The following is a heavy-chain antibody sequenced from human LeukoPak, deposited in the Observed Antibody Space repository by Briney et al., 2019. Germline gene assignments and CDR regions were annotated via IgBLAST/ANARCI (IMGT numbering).Heavy chain of an antibody. V-gene: IGHV4-31*03. Sequence: SETLSLTCTVSGSSISSGGYYWSWIRQHPGKGLEWIGYIYYSGSTYYNPSLKSRVTISVDTSKNQFSLKLSSVTAADTAVYYCARNVYDILTYYYYGMDVWGQGTTVTVSS. J-gene: IGHJ6*02. CDR2: IYYSGST. CDR1: GSSISSGGYY. D-gene: IGHD3-9*01. CDR3: ARNVYDILTYYYYGMDV.